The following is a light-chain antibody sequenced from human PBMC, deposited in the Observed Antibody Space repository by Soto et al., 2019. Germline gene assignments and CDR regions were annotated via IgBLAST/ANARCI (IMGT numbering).Light chain of an antibody. CDR3: QQYGSSPWP. J-gene: IGKJ1*01. CDR2: GAS. CDR1: QSVSGSY. Sequence: ENVFTQSPGTGPLSQRESATLTCKASQSVSGSYLAWYQQKPGQAPRLLIEGASSRATGIPDRFSGSGSGTDFTLTIRRLEPGDLAVYYCQQYGSSPWPFGQGTKVDIK. V-gene: IGKV3-20*01.